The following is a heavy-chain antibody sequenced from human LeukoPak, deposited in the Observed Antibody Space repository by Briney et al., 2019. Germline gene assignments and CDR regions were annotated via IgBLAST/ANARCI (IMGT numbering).Heavy chain of an antibody. CDR2: IDPSDSYT. V-gene: IGHV5-10-1*01. J-gene: IGHJ4*02. Sequence: GESLKISCKGLGYSSTTYRFSWVGQMSGKGLEWMGTIDPSDSYTKYSPTFQGHVTISADKSISTTYLQWSSLKASDTAVYYCAIYLCDYVILTGHDYWGQGTLVTVSS. CDR3: AIYLCDYVILTGHDY. D-gene: IGHD3-9*01. CDR1: GYSSTTYR.